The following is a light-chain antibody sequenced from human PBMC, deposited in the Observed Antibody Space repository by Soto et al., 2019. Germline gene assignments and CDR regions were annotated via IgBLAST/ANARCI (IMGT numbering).Light chain of an antibody. CDR2: GAS. Sequence: IQMPQSPSSVSASVGDSVTITCRASQLISSWLAWYQVKPGKAPKLLIYGASNRESGVPSRFSGSESGTLFTLTINSLQPEDFATYYCQQASSFPLTFGGGTEVE. J-gene: IGKJ4*01. CDR1: QLISSW. V-gene: IGKV1-12*01. CDR3: QQASSFPLT.